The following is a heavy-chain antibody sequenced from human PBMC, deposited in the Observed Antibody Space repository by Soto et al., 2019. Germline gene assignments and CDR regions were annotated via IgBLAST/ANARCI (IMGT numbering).Heavy chain of an antibody. CDR2: ISSSGSTI. V-gene: IGHV3-48*03. Sequence: GGSLRLSCAASGFTFVSYEMNWVRQAPGKGLEWVSYISSSGSTIYYADSVKGRFTISRDNAKNSLYLQMNSLRAEDTAVYYCARGIVVVVAAIYRSNWFDPWGQGTLVTVSS. CDR3: ARGIVVVVAAIYRSNWFDP. J-gene: IGHJ5*02. CDR1: GFTFVSYE. D-gene: IGHD2-15*01.